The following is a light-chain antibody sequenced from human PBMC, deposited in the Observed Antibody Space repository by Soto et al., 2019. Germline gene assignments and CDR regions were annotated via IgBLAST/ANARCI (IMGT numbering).Light chain of an antibody. Sequence: EIVMTQSPATLSVSPGERATLSCRASQSVSSNLAWYQQKPGQAPRLLIYGASTRATGIPARFSGSGSGPEVTLTISSLQYEDFAVYYCQQYNNWPREFGQGTKVEIK. CDR2: GAS. V-gene: IGKV3-15*01. CDR3: QQYNNWPRE. CDR1: QSVSSN. J-gene: IGKJ1*01.